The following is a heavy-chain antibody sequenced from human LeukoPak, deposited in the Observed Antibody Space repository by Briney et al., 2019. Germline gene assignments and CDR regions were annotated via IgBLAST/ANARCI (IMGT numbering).Heavy chain of an antibody. D-gene: IGHD6-19*01. CDR1: GYTFTNYF. CDR2: INPSGNST. CDR3: ARDRNLIAVAGTQAFDI. V-gene: IGHV1-46*01. J-gene: IGHJ3*02. Sequence: GASVKVSCKASGYTFTNYFMHWVRQAPGQGLEWMGIINPSGNSTIYAQKFQDRVTMTSDTSTSTVYMDLRSLTFEDTAVYYYARDRNLIAVAGTQAFDIWGQGTMVTVSS.